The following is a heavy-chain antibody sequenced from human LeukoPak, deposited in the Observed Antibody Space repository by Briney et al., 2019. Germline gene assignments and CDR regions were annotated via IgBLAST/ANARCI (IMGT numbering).Heavy chain of an antibody. D-gene: IGHD2-15*01. CDR1: GGSISSGDYY. CDR2: IYYSGSS. Sequence: SQTLSLTCTVSGGSISSGDYYWSWIRQHPGKGLEWIGYIYYSGSSYYNPSLKSRVTISVDTTKNQFSLKLNSVTAADTAVYYCARVEAATREYRFDSWGQGTLVTVSS. CDR3: ARVEAATREYRFDS. V-gene: IGHV4-31*03. J-gene: IGHJ5*01.